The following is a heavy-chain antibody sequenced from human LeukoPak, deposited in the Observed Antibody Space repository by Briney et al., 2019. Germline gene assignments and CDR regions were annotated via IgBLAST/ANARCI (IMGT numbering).Heavy chain of an antibody. V-gene: IGHV4-61*05. CDR3: ARGITIFGVAIDAFDI. CDR2: IYYSGNT. CDR1: GGSISSSSYY. J-gene: IGHJ3*02. Sequence: PSETLSLTCTVSGGSISSSSYYWGWIRQPPGKGLEWIGYIYYSGNTYFNPSLKSRVTISVDTSKNQFSLKLSSVTAADTAVYYCARGITIFGVAIDAFDIWGQGTLVTVSS. D-gene: IGHD3-3*01.